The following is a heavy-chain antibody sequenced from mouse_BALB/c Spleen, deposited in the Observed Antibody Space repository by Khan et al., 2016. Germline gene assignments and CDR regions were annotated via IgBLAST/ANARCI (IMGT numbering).Heavy chain of an antibody. Sequence: IQLVQSGAELVKPGASVKLSCTASGFYIKDSYMHWVKQSPEQGLEWIGRIDPANGNTKYDPKFQGKVTITGDTSSNTAYLQLSSLKSQETAVYYWARHSNYQNAMDLCGRGTSVTVTS. J-gene: IGHJ4*01. D-gene: IGHD2-5*01. CDR1: GFYIKDSY. V-gene: IGHV14-3*02. CDR2: IDPANGNT. CDR3: ARHSNYQNAMDL.